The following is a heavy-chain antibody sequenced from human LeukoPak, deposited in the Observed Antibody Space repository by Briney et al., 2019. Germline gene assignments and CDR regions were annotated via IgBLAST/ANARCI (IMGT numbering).Heavy chain of an antibody. J-gene: IGHJ5*01. Sequence: KPSETLSLTCSVSGDSINSYYWRWMPPPPGKELEWLGYIYYRGSANYNPSPKNRVNISIDASKNQFSLKLTSVTAADKAVYYCARLLHDWFDSWGQGTLVTVSS. CDR2: IYYRGSA. CDR1: GDSINSYY. D-gene: IGHD4-11*01. V-gene: IGHV4-59*08. CDR3: ARLLHDWFDS.